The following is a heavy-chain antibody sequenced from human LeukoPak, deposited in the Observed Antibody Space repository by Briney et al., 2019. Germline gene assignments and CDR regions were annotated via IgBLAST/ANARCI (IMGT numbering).Heavy chain of an antibody. CDR3: ARDPLYQLPPSINYYYYGMDV. J-gene: IGHJ6*02. D-gene: IGHD2-2*01. CDR2: MNPNSGNT. Sequence: GASVKVSCKASGYTFTSYEINWVRQATGQGLEWMGWMNPNSGNTGYAQKFQGRATFTGNTSISTAYMELSSLRSEDTAVYYCARDPLYQLPPSINYYYYGMDVWGQGTTVAVSS. CDR1: GYTFTSYE. V-gene: IGHV1-8*01.